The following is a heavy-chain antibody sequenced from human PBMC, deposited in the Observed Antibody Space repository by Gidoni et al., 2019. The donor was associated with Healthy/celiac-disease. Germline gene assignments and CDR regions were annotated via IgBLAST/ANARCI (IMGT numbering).Heavy chain of an antibody. CDR3: ARGWFGELRYYYYGMDV. J-gene: IGHJ6*02. V-gene: IGHV3-48*02. Sequence: EVQLVESGGGLVQPGGSLRLPCAASGVTVSSYSMNWVRQAPGKGLEWVSYISSSSSTIYYAGSVKGRFTISRDNAKNSLYLQMNSLRDEDTAVYYCARGWFGELRYYYYGMDVWGQGTTVTVSS. CDR1: GVTVSSYS. D-gene: IGHD3-10*01. CDR2: ISSSSSTI.